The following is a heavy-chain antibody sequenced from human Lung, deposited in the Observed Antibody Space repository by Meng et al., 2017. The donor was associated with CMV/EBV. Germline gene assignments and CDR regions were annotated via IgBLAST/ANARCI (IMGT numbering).Heavy chain of an antibody. CDR2: MDYRGST. D-gene: IGHD2-2*01. V-gene: IGHV4-30-4*01. CDR3: ARGELLWDY. CDR1: CDSISSGEYF. J-gene: IGHJ4*02. Sequence: QVQLQEAGPGLVTPSPTLSLTCTASCDSISSGEYFWSWIRQPPGKGLEWIGYMDYRGSTFYNPSLKSRVTISVDTSKNQFSLKLSSVTAADTAVYFCARGELLWDYWGQGTLVTVSS.